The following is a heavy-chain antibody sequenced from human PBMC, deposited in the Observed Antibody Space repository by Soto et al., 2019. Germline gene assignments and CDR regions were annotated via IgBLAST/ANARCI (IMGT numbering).Heavy chain of an antibody. CDR1: GDTFTSYY. J-gene: IGHJ6*02. CDR3: ARGRNGMDV. V-gene: IGHV1-2*04. CDR2: INPHSGDT. Sequence: ASVKVSCKASGDTFTSYYIHWVRQAPGQGLEWMGWINPHSGDTSYAQTFQGWVTMTRDTSISTAYMELSSLRSEDTAVYYCARGRNGMDVSGQGTTVTVSS.